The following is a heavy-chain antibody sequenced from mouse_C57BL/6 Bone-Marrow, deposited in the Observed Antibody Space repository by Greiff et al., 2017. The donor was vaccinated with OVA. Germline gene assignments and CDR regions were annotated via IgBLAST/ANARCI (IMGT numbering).Heavy chain of an antibody. V-gene: IGHV1-26*01. CDR3: ARYRWFHYFDY. CDR2: INPNNGGT. J-gene: IGHJ2*01. D-gene: IGHD2-3*01. Sequence: EVQLQQSGPELVKPGASVKISCKASGYTFTDYYMNWVKQSHGKSLAWIGDINPNNGGTSYNQKFKGKATLTVDKSSSTAYMELRSLTSLDSAVSSCARYRWFHYFDYWGQGTTLTVSS. CDR1: GYTFTDYY.